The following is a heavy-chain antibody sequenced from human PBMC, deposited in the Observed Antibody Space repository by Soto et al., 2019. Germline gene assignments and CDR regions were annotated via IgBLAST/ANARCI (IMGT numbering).Heavy chain of an antibody. CDR1: GFTFSSYG. Sequence: QVQLVESGGGVVQPGGSLRLSCAASGFTFSSYGMYWVRQXPXXXXXXXXXXSXDGSTKYFADSVKGRFTISRDNSQNTLFLQMNSLRAEXXAVYXCAXTXXXGXTXXXXXXXXXXXXXXDVWGQGTTVTVSS. CDR3: AXTXXXGXTXXXXXXXXXXXXXXDV. J-gene: IGHJ6*02. V-gene: IGHV3-30-3*01. CDR2: XSXDGSTK.